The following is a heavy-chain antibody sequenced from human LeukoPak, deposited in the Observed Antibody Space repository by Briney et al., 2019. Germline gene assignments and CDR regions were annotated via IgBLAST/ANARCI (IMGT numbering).Heavy chain of an antibody. CDR3: ARFIAARPFDY. CDR2: IYYSGST. D-gene: IGHD6-6*01. Sequence: NASETLSLTCTVSGGSISSSYYWGWIRQPPGKGLEWIGSIYYSGSTYYNPSLKSRVTISVDTSKNQFSLKLSSVTAADTAVYYCARFIAARPFDYWGQGTLVTVSS. J-gene: IGHJ4*02. V-gene: IGHV4-39*01. CDR1: GGSISSSYY.